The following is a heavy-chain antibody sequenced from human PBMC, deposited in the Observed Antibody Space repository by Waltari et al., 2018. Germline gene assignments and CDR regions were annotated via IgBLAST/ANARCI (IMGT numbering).Heavy chain of an antibody. Sequence: EVQLVQSGAEVKQAGESLKISCKGSGFTFNNNWIGWVRQMPGKGLEWMGIIYPGDSDTKYSPSFQGQVTISADKSINTAYLRWSSLKASDTAMYYCARQSDRTYYFDYWGQGTLVTVSS. V-gene: IGHV5-51*01. CDR3: ARQSDRTYYFDY. J-gene: IGHJ4*02. CDR2: IYPGDSDT. CDR1: GFTFNNNW.